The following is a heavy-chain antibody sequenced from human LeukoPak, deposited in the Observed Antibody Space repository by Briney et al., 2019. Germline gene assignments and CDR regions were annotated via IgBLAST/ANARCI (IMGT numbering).Heavy chain of an antibody. V-gene: IGHV1-69*04. CDR2: IIPILGIA. Sequence: GASVKVSCKASGGTFSSYAISWVRQAPGQGLEWMGRIIPILGIANYAQKLQGRVTMTTDTSTSAAYMELRSLRSDDTAVYYCATCPLTYYYDSSGYLLIWGQGTMVTVSS. CDR1: GGTFSSYA. J-gene: IGHJ3*02. D-gene: IGHD3-22*01. CDR3: ATCPLTYYYDSSGYLLI.